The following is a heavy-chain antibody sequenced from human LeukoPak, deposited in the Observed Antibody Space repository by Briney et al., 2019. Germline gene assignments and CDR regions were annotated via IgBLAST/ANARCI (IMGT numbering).Heavy chain of an antibody. J-gene: IGHJ6*03. D-gene: IGHD2-15*01. CDR2: IYYSGST. V-gene: IGHV4-61*05. CDR1: GGSISSSSYY. Sequence: SETLSLTCTVSGGSISSSSYYWGWIRQPPGKGLEWIGYIYYSGSTNYNPSLKSRVTISVDTSKNQFSLKLSSVTAADTAVYYCAGGRGSYYYYYMDVWGKGTTVTISS. CDR3: AGGRGSYYYYYMDV.